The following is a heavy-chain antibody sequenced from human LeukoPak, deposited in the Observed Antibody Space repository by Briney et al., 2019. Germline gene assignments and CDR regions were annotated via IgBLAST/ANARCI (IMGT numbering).Heavy chain of an antibody. V-gene: IGHV3-9*01. J-gene: IGHJ4*02. Sequence: GGSLRLSCTASGFTFDDYAMHWVRQPRGKGLEWVSAISWNGDTKAYADSVKGRFTISRDNAKNSLYLQMNSLRAEDTAFYYCAKARHWYTWGDYWGQGTLVTVSS. CDR1: GFTFDDYA. CDR3: AKARHWYTWGDY. D-gene: IGHD6-13*01. CDR2: ISWNGDTK.